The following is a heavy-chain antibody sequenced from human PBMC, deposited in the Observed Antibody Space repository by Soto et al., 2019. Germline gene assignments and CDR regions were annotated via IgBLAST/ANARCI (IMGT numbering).Heavy chain of an antibody. CDR1: GFTFDDYA. Sequence: EVQLVESGGGLVQPGRSLRLSCAASGFTFDDYAMHWVRQAPGKGLEWVSGISWNSGSIGYADSVKGRFTISRDNAKNSLYLQMNSLRAEDTALYYCAKDKFSGSYYKFGDFDYWGQGTLVTVSS. CDR2: ISWNSGSI. V-gene: IGHV3-9*01. D-gene: IGHD3-10*01. CDR3: AKDKFSGSYYKFGDFDY. J-gene: IGHJ4*02.